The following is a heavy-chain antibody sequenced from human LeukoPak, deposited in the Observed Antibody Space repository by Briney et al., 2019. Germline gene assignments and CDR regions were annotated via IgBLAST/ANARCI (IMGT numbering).Heavy chain of an antibody. D-gene: IGHD2-15*01. V-gene: IGHV1-18*01. CDR1: GYTFTNYA. J-gene: IGHJ4*02. Sequence: ASVKVCCKGSGYTFTNYAISWVRQAPGQGLEWMGWISGYNGKTNYAQKLQGRVTMTTDTSTSTVYMDLRSLRSDDTAVYYCARDVGEGYCSGGSCSDYWGQGTLVTVSS. CDR2: ISGYNGKT. CDR3: ARDVGEGYCSGGSCSDY.